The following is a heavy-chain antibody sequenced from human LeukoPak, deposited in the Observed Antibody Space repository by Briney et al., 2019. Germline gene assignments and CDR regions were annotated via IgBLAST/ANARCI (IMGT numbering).Heavy chain of an antibody. V-gene: IGHV4-39*07. Sequence: SETLSLTCTVSGGSISSSSYYWGWIRQPPGKGLEWIGSIYYSGSTYYNPSLKSRVTISVDTSKNQFSLKLSSVTAADTAVYYCARDHSTTDGNFDYWGQGTLVTVSS. CDR1: GGSISSSSYY. CDR3: ARDHSTTDGNFDY. J-gene: IGHJ4*02. CDR2: IYYSGST. D-gene: IGHD4-17*01.